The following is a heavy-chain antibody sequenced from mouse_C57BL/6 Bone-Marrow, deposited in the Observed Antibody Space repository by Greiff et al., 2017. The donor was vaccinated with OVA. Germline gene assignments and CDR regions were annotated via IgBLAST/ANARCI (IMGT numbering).Heavy chain of an antibody. J-gene: IGHJ4*01. V-gene: IGHV1-82*01. Sequence: VKLMESGPELVKPGASVKISCKASGYAFSSSWMNWVKQRPGKGLEWIGRIYPGDGDTNYNGKFKGKATLTADKSSSTAYMQLSSLTSEDSAVYFCARLGGTDLDYWGQGTSVTVSS. CDR2: IYPGDGDT. CDR3: ARLGGTDLDY. CDR1: GYAFSSSW.